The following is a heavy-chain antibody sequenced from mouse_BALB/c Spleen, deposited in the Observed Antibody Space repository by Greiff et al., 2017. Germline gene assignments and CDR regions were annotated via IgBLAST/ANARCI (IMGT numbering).Heavy chain of an antibody. D-gene: IGHD3-1*01. Sequence: QVQLQQPGAELVKPGASVKMSCKASGYTFTSYNMHWVKQTPGQGLEWIGAIYPGNGDTSYNQKFKGKATLTTDKSSSTAYMQLSSLTSEDSAVYYCARSGGYFDVWGAGTTVTVSS. CDR3: ARSGGYFDV. J-gene: IGHJ1*01. CDR2: IYPGNGDT. V-gene: IGHV1-12*01. CDR1: GYTFTSYN.